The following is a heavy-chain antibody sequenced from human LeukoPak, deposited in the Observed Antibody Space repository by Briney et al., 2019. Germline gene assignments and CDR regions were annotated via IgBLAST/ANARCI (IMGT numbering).Heavy chain of an antibody. J-gene: IGHJ6*02. CDR1: GGSISSSSYY. Sequence: SQTLSLTCTVSGGSISSSSYYWGWIRQPPGKGLEWIGSIYYSGSTYYNPSLKSRVTISVDTSKNQFSLKPSSVTAADTAVYYCARHYCATGSSWSYYYYYYGMDVWGQGTTVTVSS. CDR2: IYYSGST. D-gene: IGHD6-13*01. V-gene: IGHV4-39*01. CDR3: ARHYCATGSSWSYYYYYYGMDV.